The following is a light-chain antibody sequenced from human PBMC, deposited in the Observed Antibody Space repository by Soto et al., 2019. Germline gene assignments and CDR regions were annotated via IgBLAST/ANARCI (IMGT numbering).Light chain of an antibody. Sequence: EVVLTQSPATLSLSPGERATLSCRASENVRTFVDWYQQKPGQAPRLLIHGASNRATGSPARFSGSGSGTDFTLTISNLEPEDFAVYYWQQHSHWPPWTFGQGTRVEI. V-gene: IGKV3-11*01. CDR3: QQHSHWPPWT. J-gene: IGKJ1*01. CDR2: GAS. CDR1: ENVRTF.